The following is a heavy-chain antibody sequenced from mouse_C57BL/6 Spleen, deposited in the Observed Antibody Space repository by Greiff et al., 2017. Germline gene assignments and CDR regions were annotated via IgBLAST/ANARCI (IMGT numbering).Heavy chain of an antibody. J-gene: IGHJ2*01. CDR2: ISSGGSYT. V-gene: IGHV5-6*01. D-gene: IGHD3-2*02. Sequence: EVMLVESGGDLVKPGGSLKLSCAASGFTFSSYGMSWVRQTPDKRLEWVATISSGGSYTYYPDSVKGRFTISRDNAKNTLYLQMSSLKSEDTAMYYCARDSSGYYFDYWGQGTTLTVSS. CDR3: ARDSSGYYFDY. CDR1: GFTFSSYG.